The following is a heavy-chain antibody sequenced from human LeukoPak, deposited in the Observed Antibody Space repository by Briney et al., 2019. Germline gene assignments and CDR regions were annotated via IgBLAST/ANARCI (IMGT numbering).Heavy chain of an antibody. CDR3: ARRGGSSSRRSPIDY. J-gene: IGHJ4*02. CDR1: GFTFSDYW. CDR2: KKQDGSQR. V-gene: IGHV3-7*01. Sequence: GGSLRLSCTASGFTFSDYWMTWVRPAPGKGPGWVANKKQDGSQRCYVDSVRGRFPISRDNANNSLFLQMNGLRAEDTAVYYCARRGGSSSRRSPIDYWGQGTLVTVSS. D-gene: IGHD6-6*01.